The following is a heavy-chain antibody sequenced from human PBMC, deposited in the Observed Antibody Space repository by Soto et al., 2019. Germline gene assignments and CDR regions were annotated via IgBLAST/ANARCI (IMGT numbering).Heavy chain of an antibody. Sequence: SVKVSCKASGFTFTSSAVQWVRQARGQRLEWIGWIVVGSGNTNYAQKFQERVTITRDMSTSTAYMELSSLRSEDTAVYYCAAVPRGNYYYYGMDVWGQGATVTVSS. J-gene: IGHJ6*02. CDR3: AAVPRGNYYYYGMDV. CDR2: IVVGSGNT. V-gene: IGHV1-58*01. CDR1: GFTFTSSA.